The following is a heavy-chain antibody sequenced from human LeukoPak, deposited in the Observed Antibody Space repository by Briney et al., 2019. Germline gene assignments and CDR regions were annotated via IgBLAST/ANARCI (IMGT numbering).Heavy chain of an antibody. CDR1: GGTFSSYT. CDR2: IIPILGIA. D-gene: IGHD6-13*01. J-gene: IGHJ5*02. Sequence: GASVKVPCKASGGTFSSYTISWVQQAPGQGLEWMGRIIPILGIANYAQKFQGRVTITADKSTSTAYMELSSLRSEDTAVYYCARSIAAAGTWRNWFDPRGQGTLVTVSS. V-gene: IGHV1-69*02. CDR3: ARSIAAAGTWRNWFDP.